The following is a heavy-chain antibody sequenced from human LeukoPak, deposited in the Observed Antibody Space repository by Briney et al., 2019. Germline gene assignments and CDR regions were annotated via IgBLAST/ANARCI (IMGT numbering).Heavy chain of an antibody. CDR2: IRSKAYGGTT. CDR1: GFTFGDYA. Sequence: PGGSLRLSCTASGFTFGDYAMSWFRQAPGKGLDWVGFIRSKAYGGTTEYAASVKGRFTISRDDSKSIAYLQMNSLKTEDTAVYYCTRDSPMVRGVIMGPNFDYWGQGTLVTVSS. V-gene: IGHV3-49*03. D-gene: IGHD3-10*01. J-gene: IGHJ4*02. CDR3: TRDSPMVRGVIMGPNFDY.